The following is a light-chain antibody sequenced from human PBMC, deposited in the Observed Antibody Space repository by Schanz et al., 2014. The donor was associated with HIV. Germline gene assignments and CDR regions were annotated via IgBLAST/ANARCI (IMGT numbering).Light chain of an antibody. V-gene: IGLV2-8*01. CDR1: SSDVGHYDY. J-gene: IGLJ3*02. Sequence: QSALTQPPSASGSRGQSVTISCTGTSSDVGHYDYVSWYQQHPGKAPKLMIYEVSKRPSGVPDRFSGSKSGNTASLTVSGLQAEDEADYYCSSHAGSNLPWVFGGGTKVTVL. CDR2: EVS. CDR3: SSHAGSNLPWV.